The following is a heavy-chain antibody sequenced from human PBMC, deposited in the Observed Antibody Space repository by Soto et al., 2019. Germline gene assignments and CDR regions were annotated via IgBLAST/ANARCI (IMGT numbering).Heavy chain of an antibody. D-gene: IGHD2-8*02. J-gene: IGHJ4*02. V-gene: IGHV4-34*01. Sequence: SETLSLTCAVYGGSFSGYYWSWIRQPPGKGLEWIGEINHSGSTNYNPSLKSRVTISLDTSKNQFSLKLFSVTAADTVVYYCARGPVNMHLWSPFDYWGQGSLVTVSS. CDR2: INHSGST. CDR1: GGSFSGYY. CDR3: ARGPVNMHLWSPFDY.